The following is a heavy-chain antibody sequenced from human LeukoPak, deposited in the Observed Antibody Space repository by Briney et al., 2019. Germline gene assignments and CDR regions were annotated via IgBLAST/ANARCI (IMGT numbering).Heavy chain of an antibody. CDR2: IYPDDFDT. Sequence: GESLKISCKGPGYSFTSNWIGWVRQMPGKGLEWMGLIYPDDFDTTYSPFFQGQVSISADKSISTAYLQWSSLKTSDTAMYYCVRRASYYDGLDYWGQGTLVTVSS. CDR1: GYSFTSNW. J-gene: IGHJ4*02. CDR3: VRRASYYDGLDY. V-gene: IGHV5-51*01. D-gene: IGHD3-22*01.